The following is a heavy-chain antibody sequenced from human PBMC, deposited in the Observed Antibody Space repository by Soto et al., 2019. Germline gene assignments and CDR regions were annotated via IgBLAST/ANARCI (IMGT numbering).Heavy chain of an antibody. CDR3: ARDHIAPTIHFDS. CDR2: INQDGSQK. V-gene: IGHV3-7*01. CDR1: GFAFRSHW. Sequence: GGSLRLSCGASGFAFRSHWMSWVRQAPGKGLEWVANINQDGSQKYYVDSVKGRFTISRDNAKNSLYLQMNSLRAEDTAVYYCARDHIAPTIHFDSWGQGTLVTVSS. J-gene: IGHJ4*02. D-gene: IGHD5-12*01.